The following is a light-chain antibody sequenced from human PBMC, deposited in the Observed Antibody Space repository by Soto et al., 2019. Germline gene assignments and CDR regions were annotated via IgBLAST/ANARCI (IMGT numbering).Light chain of an antibody. CDR1: QSIYKW. CDR2: AAS. Sequence: DIQLTQSPSSVSASIGDRVTISCRSRQSIYKWLDWYQQKPGKAHKLLIYAASSLQSGVPSRFSGSGYGTEFTLTSSSRQPEDSATSYCQQADSFPLTFGGGTEVAS. CDR3: QQADSFPLT. J-gene: IGKJ4*01. V-gene: IGKV1-12*01.